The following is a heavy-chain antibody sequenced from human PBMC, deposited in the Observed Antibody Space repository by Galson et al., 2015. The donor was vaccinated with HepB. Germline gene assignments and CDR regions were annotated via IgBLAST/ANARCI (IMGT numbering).Heavy chain of an antibody. CDR1: GFTFSSYA. D-gene: IGHD6-19*01. CDR2: ISYDGSNK. J-gene: IGHJ3*02. CDR3: ARAHSGGWSVAFDI. V-gene: IGHV3-30-3*01. Sequence: SLRLSCAASGFTFSSYAMQWVRQAPGKGLEWVAVISYDGSNKYYADSVKGRFTISRDNSKNTLYLQMNSLRAEDTAVYYCARAHSGGWSVAFDIWGQGTMVTVSS.